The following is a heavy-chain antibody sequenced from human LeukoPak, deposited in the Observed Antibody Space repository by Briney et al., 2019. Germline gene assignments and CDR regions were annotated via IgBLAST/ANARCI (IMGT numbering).Heavy chain of an antibody. Sequence: GGSLRLSCAASGFAFSDSFMNWVRQAPGKGLEWVSVIYSGGDTHYAESVKDRFIISRDNSNNMVYLQMDSLRAEDTAVYYCARVMGENYDYVWGSYLSFDYWGQGTLVTVSS. CDR1: GFAFSDSF. CDR2: IYSGGDT. CDR3: ARVMGENYDYVWGSYLSFDY. J-gene: IGHJ4*02. D-gene: IGHD3-16*02. V-gene: IGHV3-66*01.